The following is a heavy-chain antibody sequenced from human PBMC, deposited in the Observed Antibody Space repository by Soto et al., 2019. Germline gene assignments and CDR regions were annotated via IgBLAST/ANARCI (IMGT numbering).Heavy chain of an antibody. J-gene: IGHJ5*02. CDR1: GFTFSGYG. V-gene: IGHV3-23*01. CDR2: ISGSGGST. D-gene: IGHD3-22*01. Sequence: GGSLRLSCAAAGFTFSGYGMSWVRQAPGKGLEWVSAISGSGGSTYYADSVKGRFTISRDNSKNTLYLQMNSLRAEDTAVYYCAKRGYYYWFDPWGQGTLVTVSS. CDR3: AKRGYYYWFDP.